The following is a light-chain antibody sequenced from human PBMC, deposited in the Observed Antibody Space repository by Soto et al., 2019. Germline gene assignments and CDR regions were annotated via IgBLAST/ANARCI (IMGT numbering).Light chain of an antibody. CDR1: QSISGW. J-gene: IGKJ2*01. CDR2: KAS. Sequence: DIQMTQSPSTLSASVGDRVTITCRASQSISGWLAWFQQKPGKAPKLLISKASNLETEVPSRFSGSGYGTEFTLTIHTLQPDDFATYYCRQYNNFWYTFGQGTKLEI. V-gene: IGKV1-5*03. CDR3: RQYNNFWYT.